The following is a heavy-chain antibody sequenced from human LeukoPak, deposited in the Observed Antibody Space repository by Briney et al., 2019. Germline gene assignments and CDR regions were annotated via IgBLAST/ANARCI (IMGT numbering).Heavy chain of an antibody. CDR2: INWDGGST. CDR3: ARGSGYYGSGSRY. CDR1: GFTFDDYG. Sequence: GGSLRLSCAASGFTFDDYGMSWVRQAPGKGLEWVASINWDGGSTGYADSVKGRFTISRDNAKNSLYPQMNSLRAEDTALYYCARGSGYYGSGSRYWGQGTLVTVSS. J-gene: IGHJ4*02. D-gene: IGHD3-10*01. V-gene: IGHV3-20*04.